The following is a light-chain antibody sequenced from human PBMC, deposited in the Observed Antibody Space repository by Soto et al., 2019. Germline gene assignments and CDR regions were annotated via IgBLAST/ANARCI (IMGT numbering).Light chain of an antibody. J-gene: IGLJ2*01. Sequence: SALTQPASVSGSPGQSITISCTGTSSDIGGYNYVSWYQQHPNKAPKLMIYEVNNRPSGVSNRFSGSKSGNTASLTISGLQTEDEAVYYCSSYTSSSALVFGGGTKVTVL. CDR2: EVN. V-gene: IGLV2-14*01. CDR1: SSDIGGYNY. CDR3: SSYTSSSALV.